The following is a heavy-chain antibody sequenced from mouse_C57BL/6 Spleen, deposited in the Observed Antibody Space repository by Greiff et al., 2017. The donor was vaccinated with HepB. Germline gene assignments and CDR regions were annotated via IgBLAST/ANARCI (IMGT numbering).Heavy chain of an antibody. J-gene: IGHJ3*01. Sequence: VQLQQSGPELVKPGASVKISCKASGYAFSSSWMHWVKQRPGKGLEWIGRIYPGDGDTNYNGKFKGKATLTADKSSSTAYMQLSSLTSEDSAVYFCARGGVTGEAYWGQGTLVTVSA. D-gene: IGHD4-1*01. CDR1: GYAFSSSW. CDR2: IYPGDGDT. V-gene: IGHV1-82*01. CDR3: ARGGVTGEAY.